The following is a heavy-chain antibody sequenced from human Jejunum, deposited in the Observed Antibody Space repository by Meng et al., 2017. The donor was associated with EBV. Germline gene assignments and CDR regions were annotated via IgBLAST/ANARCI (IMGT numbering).Heavy chain of an antibody. D-gene: IGHD6-19*01. Sequence: ALLHRWGAGLLQRSESPSLTCAVYGGSVSSHYWGWIRRPPGKGREWIGEIHPSGIANYSPSLRSRVTISVETSKNEFSLKLSSVTAADTAVYYCSRGSDRAKAGIAWGQGTLVTVSS. V-gene: IGHV4-34*01. CDR1: GGSVSSHY. CDR3: SRGSDRAKAGIA. CDR2: IHPSGIA. J-gene: IGHJ4*02.